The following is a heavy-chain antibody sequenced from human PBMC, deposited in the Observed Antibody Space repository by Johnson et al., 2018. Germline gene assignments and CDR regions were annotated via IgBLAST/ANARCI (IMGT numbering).Heavy chain of an antibody. V-gene: IGHV3-30-3*01. CDR2: ISYDGSSK. CDR3: VRVISTADMATVRGFDC. CDR1: GFTFSSYA. Sequence: QVQLVESGGGVVQPGRSLRLSCVASGFTFSSYAMHWVRQAPGKGLEWVAVISYDGSSKFFPASVKGRFSISRDNSKNTLYLQMNSLRSEDTGVYFCVRVISTADMATVRGFDCWGQGTLVTVSS. J-gene: IGHJ4*02. D-gene: IGHD3-22*01.